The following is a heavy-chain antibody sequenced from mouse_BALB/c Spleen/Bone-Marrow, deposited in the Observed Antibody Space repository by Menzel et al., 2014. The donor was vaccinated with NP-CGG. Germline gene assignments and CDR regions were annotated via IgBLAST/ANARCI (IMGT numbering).Heavy chain of an antibody. D-gene: IGHD4-1*01. V-gene: IGHV1-7*01. J-gene: IGHJ2*01. CDR1: GYTFTSYW. CDR3: ARGVGRAYDD. CDR2: INPSTGYT. Sequence: QVQLQQSGAELAKPEASVKMSCKASGYTFTSYWMHWVKQRPGQGLEWIGYINPSTGYTEYNQKFKDKATLTADKSSSTAYMQLSSLTSEDSAVYYCARGVGRAYDDWGQGTTLTVSS.